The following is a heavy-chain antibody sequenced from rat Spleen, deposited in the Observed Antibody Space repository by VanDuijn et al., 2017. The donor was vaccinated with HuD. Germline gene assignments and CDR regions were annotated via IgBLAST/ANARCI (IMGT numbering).Heavy chain of an antibody. CDR2: ISYDGGST. D-gene: IGHD1-1*01. CDR3: AKDLDYSGDNWFGY. Sequence: EVQLVESGGGLVQPGRSMKLSCAASGFTFSDYGMAWVLQAPTKGLEWVASISYDGGSTYYCDSVKGRFTISRDNAKSTLYLQMESLRSEDTATYFCAKDLDYSGDNWFGYWGQGTLVTVSS. V-gene: IGHV5-20*01. CDR1: GFTFSDYG. J-gene: IGHJ3*01.